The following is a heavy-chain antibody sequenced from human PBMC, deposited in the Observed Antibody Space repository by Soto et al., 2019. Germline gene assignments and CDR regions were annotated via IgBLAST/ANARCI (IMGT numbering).Heavy chain of an antibody. CDR2: TYYRSKWYY. CDR3: ASEFSYSESSDSYFDY. Sequence: SQTLSLTCAITGDSVSSNSAGWSWVRQSPSRGLEWLGRTYYRSKWYYEYAVSVKSRITVTPDTSKNQFSLHLNSVTPEDTAVYYCASEFSYSESSDSYFDYWGQGTVVTVSS. J-gene: IGHJ4*02. V-gene: IGHV6-1*01. D-gene: IGHD6-19*01. CDR1: GDSVSSNSAG.